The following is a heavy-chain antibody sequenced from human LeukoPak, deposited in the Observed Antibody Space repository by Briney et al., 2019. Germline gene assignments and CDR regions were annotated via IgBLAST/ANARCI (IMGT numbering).Heavy chain of an antibody. Sequence: SETLSLTCAVYGGSFSGYYWSWIRQPPGKGLEWIGEINHSGSTNYNPSLKSRVTISVDTSKNQFSLKLSSVTAADTAVYYCARGLYYYGSGSYYKLDYWGQGTLVTVSS. J-gene: IGHJ4*02. V-gene: IGHV4-34*01. CDR3: ARGLYYYGSGSYYKLDY. D-gene: IGHD3-10*01. CDR2: INHSGST. CDR1: GGSFSGYY.